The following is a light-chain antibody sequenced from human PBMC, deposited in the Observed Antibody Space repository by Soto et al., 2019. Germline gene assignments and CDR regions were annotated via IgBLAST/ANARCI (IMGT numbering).Light chain of an antibody. CDR1: SSDVGSYNL. J-gene: IGLJ7*01. CDR3: CSYAGSSTCEAV. V-gene: IGLV2-23*01. CDR2: DGS. Sequence: QSVLTQPASVSGSPGQSITISCTGTSSDVGSYNLVSWYQQHPGKAPKLMIYDGSKRPSGVSNRFSGSKSGNTASLTISGLQAEDEADYYCCSYAGSSTCEAVFGGGTQLTVL.